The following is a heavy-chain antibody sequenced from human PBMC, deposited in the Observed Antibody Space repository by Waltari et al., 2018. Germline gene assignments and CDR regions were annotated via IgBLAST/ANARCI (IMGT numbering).Heavy chain of an antibody. CDR3: AKEKPVAGTPRPMDV. D-gene: IGHD6-19*01. Sequence: QVQLVESGGGWVQPGRSLRLSCAASGFTFRSYGMHWVRQAPGKGLEWVAVISYDGSNKYYADSVKGQFTISRDNSKNTLYLQMNSLRAEDTAVYYCAKEKPVAGTPRPMDVWGKGTTVTVSS. J-gene: IGHJ6*03. CDR2: ISYDGSNK. CDR1: GFTFRSYG. V-gene: IGHV3-30*18.